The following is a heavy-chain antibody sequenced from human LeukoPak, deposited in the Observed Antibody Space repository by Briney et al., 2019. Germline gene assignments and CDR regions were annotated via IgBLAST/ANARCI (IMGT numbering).Heavy chain of an antibody. V-gene: IGHV3-48*03. D-gene: IGHD2-2*01. J-gene: IGHJ3*02. Sequence: GSLRLSCAASGFTFSSYEMNWVRQAPGKGLEWVSYISSSGSTIYYADSVKGRFTISRDNAKNSLYLQMNSPRAEDTAVYYCAMIVVVPARAFDIWGQGTMVTVSS. CDR2: ISSSGSTI. CDR3: AMIVVVPARAFDI. CDR1: GFTFSSYE.